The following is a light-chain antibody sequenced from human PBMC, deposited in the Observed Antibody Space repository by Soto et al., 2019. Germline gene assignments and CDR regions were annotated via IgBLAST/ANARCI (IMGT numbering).Light chain of an antibody. CDR2: DAS. Sequence: EIVLTQSPATLSLSPGERATLSCRASQSVSSYLAWYQQKPGQAPRLLIYDASNRATGIPARFSGSGSGTDFTLTISSLEPEDFATYYCQQSYSTPLTFGGGTRLEIK. J-gene: IGKJ5*01. CDR1: QSVSSY. V-gene: IGKV3-11*01. CDR3: QQSYSTPLT.